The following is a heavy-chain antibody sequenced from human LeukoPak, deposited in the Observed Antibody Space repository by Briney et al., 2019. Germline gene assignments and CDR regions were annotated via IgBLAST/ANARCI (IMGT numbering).Heavy chain of an antibody. Sequence: PGGSLRLSCAASGFSFSSYAMSWVRQAPGKGLEWVSSFSGSGGSTYYADSVKARFIISRDNSKNTLYLQMNSLRAEDTAVYYCAREGTSEARVFPNEYYDYVWGRSVWFDYWGQGTLVTVSS. V-gene: IGHV3-23*01. CDR3: AREGTSEARVFPNEYYDYVWGRSVWFDY. J-gene: IGHJ4*02. D-gene: IGHD3-16*01. CDR1: GFSFSSYA. CDR2: FSGSGGST.